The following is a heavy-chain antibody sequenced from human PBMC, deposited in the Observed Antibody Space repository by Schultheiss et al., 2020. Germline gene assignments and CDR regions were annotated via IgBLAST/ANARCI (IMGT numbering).Heavy chain of an antibody. Sequence: SCIVSGVSMTSHYWSWIRQPPGEGLELIGYIFHSGSTNYNPSLESRVTMSVDTSKNQFSLKLSSVTAADMAVYYCARHYYGLNVWGQGTTVTVSS. V-gene: IGHV4-59*08. J-gene: IGHJ6*02. CDR1: GVSMTSHY. CDR2: IFHSGST. CDR3: ARHYYGLNV.